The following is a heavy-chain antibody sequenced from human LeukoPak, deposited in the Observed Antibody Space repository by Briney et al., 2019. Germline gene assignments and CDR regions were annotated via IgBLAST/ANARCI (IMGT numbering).Heavy chain of an antibody. CDR3: AKDNDFWSGYYLDY. D-gene: IGHD3-3*01. CDR1: GFTFGRYW. J-gene: IGHJ4*02. Sequence: GGSLRLSCAASGFTFGRYWMTWVRQAPGKGLGWVAIIKEDGSERHYVDSVRGRFTISRDNAKNSLFLQMNSLRAEDTAVYYCAKDNDFWSGYYLDYWGQGTLVTVSS. V-gene: IGHV3-7*03. CDR2: IKEDGSER.